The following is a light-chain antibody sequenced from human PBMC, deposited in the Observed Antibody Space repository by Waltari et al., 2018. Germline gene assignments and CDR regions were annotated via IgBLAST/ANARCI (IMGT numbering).Light chain of an antibody. CDR3: SSYAGSNNLV. CDR1: SSDVGGYNY. V-gene: IGLV2-8*01. Sequence: QSALTQPPSASGSPGPPVTIPCPGTSSDVGGYNYASWYQQHPGKAPKLMISEVIKRPSGVPDRFSGSKSVNTASLTVSGLQAEDEADYCCSSYAGSNNLVFGGGTKLTVL. CDR2: EVI. J-gene: IGLJ2*01.